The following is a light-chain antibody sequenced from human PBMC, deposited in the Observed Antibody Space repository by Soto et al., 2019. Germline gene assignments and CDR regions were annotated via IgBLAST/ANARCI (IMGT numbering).Light chain of an antibody. J-gene: IGKJ4*01. CDR3: QKYNSAPLT. CDR1: QSVLYSSNNKNY. CDR2: AAS. Sequence: DIVMTQSPDSLAVSLGESATINCKSSQSVLYSSNNKNYLAWYQQKPGKIPNLLIYAASTLQAGVPSRFSGSGSGTDFTLTISSLQPEDVAAYYCQKYNSAPLTFGGGTKVDIK. V-gene: IGKV4-1*01.